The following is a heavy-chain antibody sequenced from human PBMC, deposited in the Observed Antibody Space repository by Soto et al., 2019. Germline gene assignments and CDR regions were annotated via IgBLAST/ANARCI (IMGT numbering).Heavy chain of an antibody. Sequence: GESLKISCKGSGYSFTSYWISWVRQMPGKGLEWMGRIDPSDSYTNYSPSFQGHVTISADKSISTTYLQWSSLKASDTAMYYCARRKSGTRDAFDIWGQGTMVTVSS. J-gene: IGHJ3*02. CDR2: IDPSDSYT. CDR1: GYSFTSYW. D-gene: IGHD3-10*01. V-gene: IGHV5-10-1*01. CDR3: ARRKSGTRDAFDI.